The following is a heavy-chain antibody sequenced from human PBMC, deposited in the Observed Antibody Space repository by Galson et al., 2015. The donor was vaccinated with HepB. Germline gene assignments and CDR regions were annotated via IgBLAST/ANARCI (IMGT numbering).Heavy chain of an antibody. V-gene: IGHV3-7*03. Sequence: SLRLSCAASGFTFSSYWMSWVRQAPGKGLEWVANIKQDGSEKYYVDSVKGRFTISRDNAKNSLYLQMNSLRAEDTAVYYCARDAGVYYGSGSGLFDYWGQGTLVTVSS. CDR1: GFTFSSYW. D-gene: IGHD3-10*01. CDR3: ARDAGVYYGSGSGLFDY. J-gene: IGHJ4*02. CDR2: IKQDGSEK.